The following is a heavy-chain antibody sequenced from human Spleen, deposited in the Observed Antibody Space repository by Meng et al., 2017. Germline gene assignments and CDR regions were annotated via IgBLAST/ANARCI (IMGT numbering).Heavy chain of an antibody. CDR2: ISYDGNNK. J-gene: IGHJ4*02. CDR1: GFIFNSYS. D-gene: IGHD3-22*01. CDR3: SRSSGYYAGTFEY. Sequence: LSLTCAASGFIFNSYSMNWVRQAPGKGLEWVAVISYDGNNKYYADSVKGRFTISRDNSKNTLNLQMNSLRAEDTAVYYCSRSSGYYAGTFEYWGQGTLVTVSS. V-gene: IGHV3-30*05.